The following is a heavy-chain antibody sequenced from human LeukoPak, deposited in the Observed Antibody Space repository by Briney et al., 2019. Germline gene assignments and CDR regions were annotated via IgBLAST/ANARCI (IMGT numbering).Heavy chain of an antibody. D-gene: IGHD3-22*01. CDR1: GFTFSSYA. CDR3: ATSRGYYDSSGYYQYYFDY. Sequence: PGGSLRLSCAASGFTFSSYAMSWVRQAPGKGLEWVSAISGSGGSTYYADSVKGRFTISRDNPKNTLYLQMNSLRAEDTAVYYCATSRGYYDSSGYYQYYFDYWGQGTLVTVSS. V-gene: IGHV3-23*01. J-gene: IGHJ4*02. CDR2: ISGSGGST.